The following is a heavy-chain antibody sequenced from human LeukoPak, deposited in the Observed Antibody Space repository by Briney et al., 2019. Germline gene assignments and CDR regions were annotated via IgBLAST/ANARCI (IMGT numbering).Heavy chain of an antibody. Sequence: GESLKISCKASGYSFTSYCSGGVRQMPGKGLEWMGIIDPSDSDTRYTPSFQGQVTISADKSLSTASLQWNSLKASDAAMYYCARQTAMGRSGDYWGQGTLVTVSS. CDR2: IDPSDSDT. D-gene: IGHD5-18*01. J-gene: IGHJ4*02. CDR3: ARQTAMGRSGDY. CDR1: GYSFTSYC. V-gene: IGHV5-51*01.